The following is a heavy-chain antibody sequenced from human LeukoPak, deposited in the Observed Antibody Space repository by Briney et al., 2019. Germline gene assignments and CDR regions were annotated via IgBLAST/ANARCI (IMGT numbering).Heavy chain of an antibody. D-gene: IGHD2-2*01. CDR1: GGSISSSSYY. Sequence: SETLSLTCTVSGGSISSSSYYWGWIRQPPGKGLEWIGSIYYSGGTYYNPSLKSRVTISVDTSKNQFSLKLSSVTAADTAVYYCARGPHCSSTSCYEGNYYMDVWGRGTTVTVSS. CDR3: ARGPHCSSTSCYEGNYYMDV. CDR2: IYYSGGT. V-gene: IGHV4-39*07. J-gene: IGHJ6*03.